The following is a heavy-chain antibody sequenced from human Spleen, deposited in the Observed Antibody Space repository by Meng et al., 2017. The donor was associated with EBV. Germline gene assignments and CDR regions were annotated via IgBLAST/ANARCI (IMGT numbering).Heavy chain of an antibody. CDR1: GYTFTSNY. V-gene: IGHV1-18*04. CDR3: ARNYGDSASDY. Sequence: VHLVQSGAEVKKPGASVKVSCKASGYTFTSNYVFWVRQAPGQGLEWMAWISTYNGNTNYAQKLQGRVTLTTDTSTSTVHMELRSLRSDDTAVYYCARNYGDSASDYWGQGTLVTVSS. CDR2: ISTYNGNT. J-gene: IGHJ4*02. D-gene: IGHD4-17*01.